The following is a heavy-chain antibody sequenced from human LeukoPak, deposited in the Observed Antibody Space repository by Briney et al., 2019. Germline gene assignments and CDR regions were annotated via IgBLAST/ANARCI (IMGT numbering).Heavy chain of an antibody. CDR2: ISSSSSYI. CDR3: AKDVNYYESGGYNY. V-gene: IGHV3-21*04. Sequence: PGGSLRLSCAASGFTFSSYSMNWVRQAPGKGLEWVSSISSSSSYIYYADSVKGRFTISRDNSKNTLYLQMNSLRAEDTAVYYCAKDVNYYESGGYNYWGQGTLVTVSS. D-gene: IGHD3-22*01. CDR1: GFTFSSYS. J-gene: IGHJ4*02.